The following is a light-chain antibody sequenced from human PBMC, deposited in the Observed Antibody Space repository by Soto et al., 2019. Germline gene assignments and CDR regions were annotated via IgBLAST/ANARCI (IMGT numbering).Light chain of an antibody. CDR3: ASWDDSLNGHWV. CDR1: NSNIGGNS. Sequence: QSALTQAPSASGTPGQRVTISCSGSNSNIGGNSVSWYHQLPGTAPQLLIFNNSQRPSGVPYRFSGSTSGTYASLAISGLQSEDEADYYCASWDDSLNGHWVFGGGTKLTVL. CDR2: NNS. J-gene: IGLJ3*02. V-gene: IGLV1-44*01.